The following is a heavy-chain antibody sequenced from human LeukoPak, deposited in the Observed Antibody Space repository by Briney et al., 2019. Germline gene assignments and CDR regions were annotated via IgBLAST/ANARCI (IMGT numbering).Heavy chain of an antibody. D-gene: IGHD4-11*01. V-gene: IGHV3-74*01. CDR1: GFTFSNYW. CDR3: AKGGSKAPDY. J-gene: IGHJ4*02. CDR2: IHSDGSST. Sequence: GGSLRLSCAASGFTFSNYWMHWVRQAPGKGLVWVSRIHSDGSSTTYADSVKGRFTISRDNAKNTLYLQMNSLTAEDTAVYYCAKGGSKAPDYWGQGTLVTVSS.